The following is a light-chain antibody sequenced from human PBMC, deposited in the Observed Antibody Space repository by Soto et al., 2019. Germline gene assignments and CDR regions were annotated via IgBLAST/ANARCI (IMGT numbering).Light chain of an antibody. Sequence: EIVLTQSPGTLSLSPGERATLSCRASQSVSSSYLAWYQQKPGQAPRLLIYVASSRATGIPDRFSGSGSGTDFTLTISRLEPEDFAVYYCQQYGSSPYSAFGPGTKVDIK. CDR1: QSVSSSY. CDR3: QQYGSSPYSA. J-gene: IGKJ3*01. V-gene: IGKV3-20*01. CDR2: VAS.